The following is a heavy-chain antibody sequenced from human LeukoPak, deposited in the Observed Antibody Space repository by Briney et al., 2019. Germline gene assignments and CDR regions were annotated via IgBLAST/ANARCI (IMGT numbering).Heavy chain of an antibody. CDR1: GGSFCGYY. J-gene: IGHJ4*02. Sequence: SETLSLTCAVYGGSFCGYYWSWIRQPPGKGLEWIGEINHSGSTNYNPSLKSRVTISVDTSKNQFSLKLSSVTAADTAVYYCARQRGIQLWYKYYFDYWGQGTLVTVSS. CDR3: ARQRGIQLWYKYYFDY. CDR2: INHSGST. V-gene: IGHV4-34*01. D-gene: IGHD5-18*01.